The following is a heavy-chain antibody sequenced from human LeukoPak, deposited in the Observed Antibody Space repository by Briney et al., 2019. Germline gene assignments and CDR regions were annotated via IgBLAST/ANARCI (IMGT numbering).Heavy chain of an antibody. V-gene: IGHV3-7*01. CDR3: ARAGPFGESYFDY. CDR1: GFTFSSYW. Sequence: GGSLRLSCAASGFTFSSYWMSWVRQAPGKGLEWVANIKQDGSEKYYVDSVKGRSTISRDNAKNSLYLQMNSLRAEDTAVYYCARAGPFGESYFDYWGQGTLVTVSS. D-gene: IGHD3-10*01. CDR2: IKQDGSEK. J-gene: IGHJ4*02.